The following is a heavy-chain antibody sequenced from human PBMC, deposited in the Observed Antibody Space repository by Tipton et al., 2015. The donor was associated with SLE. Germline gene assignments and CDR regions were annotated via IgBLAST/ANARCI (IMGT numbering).Heavy chain of an antibody. V-gene: IGHV1-69*06. CDR2: IIPTFGKA. D-gene: IGHD2/OR15-2a*01. CDR1: GGTFTSYG. CDR3: ARDQLRGNNSTSDH. Sequence: QLVQSGAEVKKPGSSVKVSCKAFGGTFTSYGISWVRQAPGQGLEWIGGIIPTFGKANYAQKFQDRVTITADKSTRTSYMGLRSLRSEDTAVYYCARDQLRGNNSTSDHWGHGTLVTVS. J-gene: IGHJ4*01.